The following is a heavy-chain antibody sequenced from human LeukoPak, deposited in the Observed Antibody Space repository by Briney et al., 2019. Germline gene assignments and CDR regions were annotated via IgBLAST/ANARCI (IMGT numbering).Heavy chain of an antibody. CDR1: GFTFSSYS. V-gene: IGHV3-21*01. CDR2: ISSSSSYI. Sequence: GGSLRLSCAASGFTFSSYSMNWVRQAPGKGLEWVSSISSSSSYIYYADSVKGRFTISRDNAKNSLYLQMNSLRAEDTAVYYCATGFWSGYYTPSGSNNWFDPWGQGTLVTVSS. CDR3: ATGFWSGYYTPSGSNNWFDP. D-gene: IGHD3-3*01. J-gene: IGHJ5*02.